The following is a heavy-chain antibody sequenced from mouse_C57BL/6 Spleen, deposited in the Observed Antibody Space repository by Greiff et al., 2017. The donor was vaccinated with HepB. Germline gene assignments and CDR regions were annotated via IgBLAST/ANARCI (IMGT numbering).Heavy chain of an antibody. CDR1: GYSFTGYY. Sequence: EVQLQQSGPELVKPGASVKISCKASGYSFTGYYMNWVKQSPEKSLEWIGEINPSTGGTTYNQKFKAKATLTVDKSSSTAYMQLKSLTSEDSAVYYGARRPYYGYDEGYAMDYWGQGTSVTVSS. V-gene: IGHV1-42*01. CDR2: INPSTGGT. J-gene: IGHJ4*01. CDR3: ARRPYYGYDEGYAMDY. D-gene: IGHD2-2*01.